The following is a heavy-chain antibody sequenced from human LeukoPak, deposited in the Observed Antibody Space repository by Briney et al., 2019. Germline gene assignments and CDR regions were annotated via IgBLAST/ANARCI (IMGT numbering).Heavy chain of an antibody. D-gene: IGHD3-3*01. J-gene: IGHJ3*02. V-gene: IGHV4-61*02. CDR3: ARNDFRRDPDAFDI. CDR2: IYTSGST. CDR1: GGSISSSSYY. Sequence: PSETLSLTCTVSGGSISSSSYYWSWFRQPAGKGLEWIGRIYTSGSTNYNPSLKSRVTISVDTSDNQFSLILSSVTAADTALYYCARNDFRRDPDAFDIWGQGTMVTVSS.